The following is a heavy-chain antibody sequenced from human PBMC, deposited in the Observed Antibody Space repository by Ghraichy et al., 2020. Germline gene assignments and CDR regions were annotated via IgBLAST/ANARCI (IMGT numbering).Heavy chain of an antibody. CDR1: GGSISSGGYS. CDR2: IYHSGST. V-gene: IGHV4-30-2*01. CDR3: ARVQQGAGYYFDY. J-gene: IGHJ4*02. Sequence: SETLSLTCAVSGGSISSGGYSWSWIRQPPGKGLEWIGYIYHSGSTYYNPSLKSRVTISVDRSKNQFSLKLSSVTAADTAVYYCARVQQGAGYYFDYWGQGTLVTVSS. D-gene: IGHD4/OR15-4a*01.